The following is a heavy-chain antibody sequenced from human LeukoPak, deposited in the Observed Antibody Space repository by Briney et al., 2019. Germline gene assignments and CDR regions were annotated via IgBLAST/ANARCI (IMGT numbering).Heavy chain of an antibody. J-gene: IGHJ4*02. CDR3: ASRYFDWFDY. CDR2: ISAYNGNT. D-gene: IGHD3-9*01. CDR1: GYTFTSYG. V-gene: IGHV1-18*01. Sequence: ASVKVSCKASGYTFTSYGVSWVRQAPGQGLEWMGWISAYNGNTNYAQKLQGRVTMTTDTSTSTAYMELRSPRSDDTAVYYCASRYFDWFDYWGQGTLVTVSS.